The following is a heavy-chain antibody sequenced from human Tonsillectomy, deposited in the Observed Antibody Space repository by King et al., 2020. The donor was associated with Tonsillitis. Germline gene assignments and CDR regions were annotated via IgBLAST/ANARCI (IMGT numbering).Heavy chain of an antibody. CDR3: ASPPYCSGDYCYSGYFQH. V-gene: IGHV3-72*01. CDR1: GFTFSDHF. CDR2: VRDKARTYTT. Sequence: DVQLVESGGGLVQPGGSLRLSCAASGFTFSDHFMDWVRQAPGKGLEWIGRVRDKARTYTTEYAASVKGRFTISRDDSKNLLYLQMNSLQTEDTAVYFCASPPYCSGDYCYSGYFQHWGQGTLVTVSS. D-gene: IGHD2-15*01. J-gene: IGHJ1*01.